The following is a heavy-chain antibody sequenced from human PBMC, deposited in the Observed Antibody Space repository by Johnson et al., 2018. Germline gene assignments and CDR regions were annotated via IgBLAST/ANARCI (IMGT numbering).Heavy chain of an antibody. CDR3: ATVRDIAAAFDF. Sequence: VQLLESGGGLIQXGGSLRLSCAASGFTVSNNYMSWVRQAPGKGLEWVAVIYSGGTTYYADSVKGRFTISRDNSKNTLYLQMNSLRAEDTAVYYCATVRDIAAAFDFWGQGTMVTVSS. D-gene: IGHD6-13*01. CDR2: IYSGGTT. V-gene: IGHV3-53*01. CDR1: GFTVSNNY. J-gene: IGHJ3*01.